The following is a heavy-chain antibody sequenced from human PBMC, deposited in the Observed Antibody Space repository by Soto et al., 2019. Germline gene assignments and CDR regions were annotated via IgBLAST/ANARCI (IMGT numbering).Heavy chain of an antibody. CDR3: ARGGITIFGVVISFNP. D-gene: IGHD3-3*01. V-gene: IGHV4-34*01. J-gene: IGHJ5*02. CDR1: VGSFSGYY. Sequence: KASETLSLTCAVYVGSFSGYYWSWIRQPPGKGLEWIGEINHSGSTNYNPSLKSRVTISVDTSKNQFSLKLSSVTAADTAVYYCARGGITIFGVVISFNPWGQGTLVTVSS. CDR2: INHSGST.